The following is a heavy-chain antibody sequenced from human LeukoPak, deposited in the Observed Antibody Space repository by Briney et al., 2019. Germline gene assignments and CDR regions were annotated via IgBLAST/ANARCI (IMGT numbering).Heavy chain of an antibody. J-gene: IGHJ4*02. V-gene: IGHV3-64*04. Sequence: GGSLRLSCSASGFTFSAYFMHWVRQAPGKGLEYVSSISSNEYDTYYAGSVKGRFTISRDNSKNTLFLQMNSLRAEDTAVYYCARASPPGYYDFWSGYSFDYWGQGTLVTVSS. CDR1: GFTFSAYF. CDR2: ISSNEYDT. CDR3: ARASPPGYYDFWSGYSFDY. D-gene: IGHD3-3*01.